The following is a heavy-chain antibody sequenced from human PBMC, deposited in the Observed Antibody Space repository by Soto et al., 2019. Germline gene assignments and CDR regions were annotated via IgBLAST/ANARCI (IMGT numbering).Heavy chain of an antibody. J-gene: IGHJ5*02. CDR2: ISASGGLK. CDR1: GFTFTNYA. Sequence: VQLSESGGDLRQPGGSLRLSCAASGFTFTNYAMTWVRQTPGKGLEWVSGISASGGLKYYADSVQGRFTVSRDNSKNILYLQMDNLSDEDTALYYCAREVGAPSGWLDPWGQGTQVTVSS. CDR3: AREVGAPSGWLDP. D-gene: IGHD1-26*01. V-gene: IGHV3-23*01.